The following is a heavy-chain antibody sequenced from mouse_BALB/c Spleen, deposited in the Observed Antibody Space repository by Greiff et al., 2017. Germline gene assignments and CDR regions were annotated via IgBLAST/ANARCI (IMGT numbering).Heavy chain of an antibody. J-gene: IGHJ3*01. CDR2: IRSKSNNYAT. D-gene: IGHD5-1*01. V-gene: IGHV10-1*02. CDR1: GFTFNTYA. Sequence: EVMLVESGGGLVQPKGSLKLSCAASGFTFNTYAMNWVRQAPGKGLEWVARIRSKSNNYATYYADSVKDRFTISRDDSQSMLYLQMNNLKTEDTAMYYCVRREGRGREYLFAYWGQGTLVTVSA. CDR3: VRREGRGREYLFAY.